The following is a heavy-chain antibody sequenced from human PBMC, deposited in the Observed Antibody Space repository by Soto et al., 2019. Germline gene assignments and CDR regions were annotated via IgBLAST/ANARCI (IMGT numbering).Heavy chain of an antibody. CDR1: GGSFSGYY. Sequence: PSETLSLTCAVYGGSFSGYYWSWIRQPPGKGLEWIGEINHSGSTNYNPSLKSRVTISVDTSKNQFSLKLSSVTAADTAVYYCARGIPPIQHWGQGTLVTVSS. CDR2: INHSGST. V-gene: IGHV4-34*01. J-gene: IGHJ1*01. CDR3: ARGIPPIQH.